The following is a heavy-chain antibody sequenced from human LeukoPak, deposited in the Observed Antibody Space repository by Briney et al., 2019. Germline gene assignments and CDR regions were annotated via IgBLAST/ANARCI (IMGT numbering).Heavy chain of an antibody. D-gene: IGHD3-22*01. CDR1: GVSISSSSYY. J-gene: IGHJ4*01. Sequence: PSETLSLTCTVSGVSISSSSYYWGWIRQPPGKGLEWMGSSYYSGGTYYNPSLKCRVTISVDTSKNQFSLKLISVTAADTAVYYCSRCHNDSSGSPDYWGHGTVVTVSS. CDR3: SRCHNDSSGSPDY. V-gene: IGHV4-39*01. CDR2: SYYSGGT.